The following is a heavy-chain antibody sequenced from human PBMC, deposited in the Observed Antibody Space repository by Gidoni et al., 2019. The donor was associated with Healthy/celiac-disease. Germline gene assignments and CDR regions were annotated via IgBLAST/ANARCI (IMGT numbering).Heavy chain of an antibody. D-gene: IGHD3-3*01. Sequence: EVQLVESGGVVVQPGGSLRLSCAASGFTFDDYTMHWFRQAPGKGLEWVSLISWDGGSTYYADSVKGRFTISRDNSKNSLYLQMNSLRTEDTALYYCAKSPGGYYEIDYWGQGTLVTVSS. CDR1: GFTFDDYT. CDR2: ISWDGGST. CDR3: AKSPGGYYEIDY. J-gene: IGHJ4*02. V-gene: IGHV3-43*01.